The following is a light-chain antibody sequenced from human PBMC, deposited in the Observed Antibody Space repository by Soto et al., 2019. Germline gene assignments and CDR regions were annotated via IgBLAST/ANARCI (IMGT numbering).Light chain of an antibody. J-gene: IGLJ2*01. CDR1: SSDVGAYNY. V-gene: IGLV2-14*03. Sequence: QSALTQPASVSGSPGQSITISCTGTSSDVGAYNYVSWYQHHPGKAPKLMIYDVTNRPSGVSNRFSGSKSGNTASLTISGLPAEDEADYYGSSYSTSTTLESVFGGGTKLTVL. CDR3: SSYSTSTTLESV. CDR2: DVT.